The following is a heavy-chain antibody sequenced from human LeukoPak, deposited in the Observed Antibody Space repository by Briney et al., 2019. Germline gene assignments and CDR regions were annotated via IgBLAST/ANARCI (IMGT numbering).Heavy chain of an antibody. V-gene: IGHV3-64D*06. CDR3: VKDSSSGSYFDY. CDR1: GFTFSNYA. CDR2: ISSNGGST. Sequence: GGSLRLSCSASGFTFSNYAMHWVRQAPGKGLEYVSDISSNGGSTYYADSVKGRFTISRDNSRNTLHLQMSSLRVEDTAVYYCVKDSSSGSYFDYWGQGTLVTVSS. J-gene: IGHJ4*02. D-gene: IGHD3-10*01.